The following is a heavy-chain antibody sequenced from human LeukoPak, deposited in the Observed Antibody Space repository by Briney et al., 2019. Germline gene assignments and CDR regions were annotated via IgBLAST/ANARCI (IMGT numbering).Heavy chain of an antibody. J-gene: IGHJ2*01. D-gene: IGHD3-10*01. CDR3: ARGGGGYYYWYFDL. CDR1: GGSISSDDYY. CDR2: IYYSGST. Sequence: PSQTLSLTCTVSGGSISSDDYYWSWIRQSPGKGLEWIRYIYYSGSTYYNPSLKSRVTISVDTSKNQFSLNLSSVTAADTAVYYCARGGGGYYYWYFDLWGRGTLVTVSS. V-gene: IGHV4-30-4*01.